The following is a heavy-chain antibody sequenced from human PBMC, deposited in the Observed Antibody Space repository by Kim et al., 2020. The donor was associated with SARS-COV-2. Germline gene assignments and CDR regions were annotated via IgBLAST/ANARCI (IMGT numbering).Heavy chain of an antibody. CDR3: SRGGYYYGSGTRTRYYYGMDV. D-gene: IGHD3-10*01. V-gene: IGHV2-70*01. CDR2: IDWDDDK. J-gene: IGHJ6*02. Sequence: SGPTLVNPTQTLTLTCTFSGFSLSTSGMCVSWIRQPPGKALEWLALIDWDDDKYYSTSLKTRLTISKDTSKNQVVLTMTNMDPVDTATYYCSRGGYYYGSGTRTRYYYGMDVWGQGTTVTVSS. CDR1: GFSLSTSGMC.